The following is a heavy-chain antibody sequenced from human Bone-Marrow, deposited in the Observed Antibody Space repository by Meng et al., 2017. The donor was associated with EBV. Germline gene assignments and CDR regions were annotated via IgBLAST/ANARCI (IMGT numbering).Heavy chain of an antibody. Sequence: QVQRVQSGAEVKKPGASVKVSCKASGYTFSTYAIHWVRQAPGQRLEWMGWINVGNGDTKYSQKLQGRVTITRDTSASTAYMELRSLRSEDTAVYYCARDSSGDSRNFDPWGQGTLVTVSS. CDR3: ARDSSGDSRNFDP. V-gene: IGHV1-3*01. CDR2: INVGNGDT. D-gene: IGHD3-22*01. CDR1: GYTFSTYA. J-gene: IGHJ5*02.